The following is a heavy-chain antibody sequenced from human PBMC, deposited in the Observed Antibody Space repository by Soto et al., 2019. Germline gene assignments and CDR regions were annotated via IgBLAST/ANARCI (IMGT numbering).Heavy chain of an antibody. CDR1: GGSISSSSYY. D-gene: IGHD1-26*01. Sequence: QLQLQESGPGLVKPSETLSLTCTVSGGSISSSSYYWGWIRQPPGKGLEWIGSIYYSGSTYYNPSLKSRVTISVDTSKNQFSLKLSSVTAADTAVYYCARHRSGGATTHYYYGMDVWGQGTTVTVSS. CDR2: IYYSGST. J-gene: IGHJ6*02. CDR3: ARHRSGGATTHYYYGMDV. V-gene: IGHV4-39*01.